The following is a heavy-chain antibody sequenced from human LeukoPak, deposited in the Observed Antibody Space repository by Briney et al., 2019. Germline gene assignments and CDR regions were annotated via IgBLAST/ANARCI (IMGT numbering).Heavy chain of an antibody. Sequence: SETLSLTCTVSGGSINSYYWNWIRQPPGKGLEWIGYIYYSGSTDYNPSLKSRVSISIETSKNQFSLKLSSATAADTAVYYCARAGTSRYYFYHYMDVWGRGTTVTVS. V-gene: IGHV4-59*01. CDR1: GGSINSYY. CDR3: ARAGTSRYYFYHYMDV. CDR2: IYYSGST. D-gene: IGHD1-7*01. J-gene: IGHJ6*03.